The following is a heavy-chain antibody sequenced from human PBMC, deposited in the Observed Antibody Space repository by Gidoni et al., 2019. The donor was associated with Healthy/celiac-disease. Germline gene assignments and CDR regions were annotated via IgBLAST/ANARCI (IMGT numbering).Heavy chain of an antibody. V-gene: IGHV3-49*03. CDR1: GFTFGDYA. D-gene: IGHD3-22*01. CDR3: TVRDSSGYYLFDY. J-gene: IGHJ4*02. Sequence: EVQLVESGGGLVQPGRSLRLSCTASGFTFGDYAMSWFRQAPGKGLEWVGFIRSKAYGGTTEYAASVKGRFTISRDDSKSIAYLQMNSLKTEDTAVYYCTVRDSSGYYLFDYWGQGTLVTVSS. CDR2: IRSKAYGGTT.